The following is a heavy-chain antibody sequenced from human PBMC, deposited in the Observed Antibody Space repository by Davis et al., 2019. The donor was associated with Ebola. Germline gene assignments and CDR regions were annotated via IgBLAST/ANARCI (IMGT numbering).Heavy chain of an antibody. Sequence: GESLKISCAASGFTFSSYAMSWVRQAPGKGLEWVSAISGSGGSTYYADSVKGRFTISRDNSKNTLYLQMNSLRAEDTAVYYCAKDLEIAAAGILFDYWGQGTLVTVSS. CDR2: ISGSGGST. CDR1: GFTFSSYA. J-gene: IGHJ4*02. D-gene: IGHD6-13*01. V-gene: IGHV3-23*01. CDR3: AKDLEIAAAGILFDY.